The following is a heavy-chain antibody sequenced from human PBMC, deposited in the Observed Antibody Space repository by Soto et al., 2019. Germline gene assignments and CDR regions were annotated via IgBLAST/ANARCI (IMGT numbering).Heavy chain of an antibody. J-gene: IGHJ4*02. Sequence: GASVKVSCKASGYTFTSYGISWVRQAPGQGLEWMGWISAYNGNTNYAQKLQGRVTLTTDTSISTAFMELSRLTSDDTAVYYCARWPRTQLWFRNVYSGQGTMVTVSS. CDR1: GYTFTSYG. D-gene: IGHD5-18*01. V-gene: IGHV1-18*04. CDR2: ISAYNGNT. CDR3: ARWPRTQLWFRNVY.